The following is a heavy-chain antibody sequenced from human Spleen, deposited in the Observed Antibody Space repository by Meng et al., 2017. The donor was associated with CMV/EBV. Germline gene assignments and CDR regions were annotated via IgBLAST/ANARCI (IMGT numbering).Heavy chain of an antibody. V-gene: IGHV3-30*04. J-gene: IGHJ4*02. D-gene: IGHD3-10*01. CDR2: ISSDGSNK. CDR1: GFTFSSYF. CDR3: ASTSTLVRGVIRD. Sequence: GGSLRLSCAASGFTFSSYFMHWVRQRPGKGLECVALISSDGSNKYYADSVKGRFTISRDNSKNTLYLQMSSLRAEDTAVYYCASTSTLVRGVIRDWGQGTLVTVSS.